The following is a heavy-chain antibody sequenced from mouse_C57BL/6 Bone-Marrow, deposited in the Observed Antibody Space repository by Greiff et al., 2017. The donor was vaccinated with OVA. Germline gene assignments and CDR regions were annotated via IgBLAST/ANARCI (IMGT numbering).Heavy chain of an antibody. Sequence: QVQLKQPGAELVRPGTSVKLSCKASGYTFTSYWMHWVKQRPGQGLEWIGVIDPSDSYTNYNQKFKGKATLTVDTSSSTAYMQLSSLTSEDSAVYYCARREVYWGQGTTLTVSS. V-gene: IGHV1-59*01. J-gene: IGHJ2*01. CDR3: ARREVY. CDR2: IDPSDSYT. CDR1: GYTFTSYW.